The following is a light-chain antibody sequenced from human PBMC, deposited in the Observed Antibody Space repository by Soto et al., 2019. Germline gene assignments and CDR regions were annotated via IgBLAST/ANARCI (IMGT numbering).Light chain of an antibody. V-gene: IGKV3-20*01. J-gene: IGKJ4*02. Sequence: PGERATLSCRASQRVTSKYLAWYQQKPGQAPRLLIHGASNRATGIPDRFSGSGSGTDFTLTISRLEPEDFALYYCQQYGSSVQFGGGTKVEIK. CDR2: GAS. CDR1: QRVTSKY. CDR3: QQYGSSVQ.